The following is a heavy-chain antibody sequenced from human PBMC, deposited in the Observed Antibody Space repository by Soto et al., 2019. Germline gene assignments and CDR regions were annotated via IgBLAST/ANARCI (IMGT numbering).Heavy chain of an antibody. J-gene: IGHJ6*02. CDR3: AKDPVGTAMVIPYYYYGMDV. CDR1: GFTFSSYA. V-gene: IGHV3-23*01. D-gene: IGHD5-18*01. Sequence: EVQLLESGGGLVQPGGSLRLSCAASGFTFSSYAMSWVRQAPGKGLEWVSAISGSGGSTYYADSVKGRFTISRDNSKNTLYLQMNSLRAEDTAVYYCAKDPVGTAMVIPYYYYGMDVWGQGTTVTVSS. CDR2: ISGSGGST.